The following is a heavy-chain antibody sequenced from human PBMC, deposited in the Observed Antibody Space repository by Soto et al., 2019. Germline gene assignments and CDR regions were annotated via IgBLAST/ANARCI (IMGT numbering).Heavy chain of an antibody. Sequence: SETLSLTCTVSGGSISSSSYYWGWIRQPPGKGLEWIGSIYYSGSTYYNPSLKSRVTISVDTSKNQFSLKLSSVTAADTAVYYCATPYCSGGSCYWGQGTLVTVSS. CDR1: GGSISSSSYY. D-gene: IGHD2-15*01. J-gene: IGHJ4*02. CDR3: ATPYCSGGSCY. CDR2: IYYSGST. V-gene: IGHV4-39*01.